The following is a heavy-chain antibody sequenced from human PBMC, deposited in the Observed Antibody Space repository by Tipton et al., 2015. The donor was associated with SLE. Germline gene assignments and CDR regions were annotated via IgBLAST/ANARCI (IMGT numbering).Heavy chain of an antibody. CDR2: ISSTSSYI. J-gene: IGHJ3*02. CDR1: GFTFSSDA. CDR3: AREGYYDSSGLQGDAFDI. Sequence: SLRLSCVASGFTFSSDAMHWVRQAPGKGLEWVSSISSTSSYIYYADSMKGRFTISRDNAKNSLYLQMNSLRAEDTAVYYCAREGYYDSSGLQGDAFDIWGQGTMVTVSS. V-gene: IGHV3-21*01. D-gene: IGHD3-22*01.